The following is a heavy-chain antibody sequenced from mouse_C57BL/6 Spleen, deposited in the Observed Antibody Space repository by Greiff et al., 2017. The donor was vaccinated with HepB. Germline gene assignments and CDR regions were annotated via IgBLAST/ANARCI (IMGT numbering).Heavy chain of an antibody. J-gene: IGHJ4*01. D-gene: IGHD2-1*01. CDR2: IHPYNDDT. CDR3: AIFYGKRGYAMDY. CDR1: GYTFTTYP. Sequence: VQLQQSGAELVKPGASVTMSCKASGYTFTTYPIEWMKQNHGKSLEWIGNIHPYNDDTKYNEKLKGKATLTVDKSSSTVYLELSRLTSEDSAVYYDAIFYGKRGYAMDYWGQGTSVTVSS. V-gene: IGHV1-47*01.